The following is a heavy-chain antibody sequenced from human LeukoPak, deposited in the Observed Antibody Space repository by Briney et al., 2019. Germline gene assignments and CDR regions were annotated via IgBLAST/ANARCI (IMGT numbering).Heavy chain of an antibody. V-gene: IGHV1-2*02. CDR2: INPNSGGT. CDR3: ARDPVGQQLGFDY. J-gene: IGHJ4*02. Sequence: GASVKVSCKASGYTFTGYYMHWVRQAPGQGLEWMGWINPNSGGTNYAQKFQGRVTMTRDTSISTAYMELSRLRSDDTAVYYCARDPVGQQLGFDYWGQGTLVTVSS. CDR1: GYTFTGYY. D-gene: IGHD6-13*01.